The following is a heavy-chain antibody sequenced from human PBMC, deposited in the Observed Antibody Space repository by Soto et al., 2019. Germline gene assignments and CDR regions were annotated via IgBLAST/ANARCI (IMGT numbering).Heavy chain of an antibody. CDR2: ISYNSGSV. V-gene: IGHV3-9*01. CDR3: SISKVGFWRGYYSDRAFDH. D-gene: IGHD3-3*01. CDR1: GFTFDDYA. Sequence: EVQLVESGGGLVQPGNSLRLSCAGSGFTFDDYAMHWVRQAPGKGLEWVSGISYNSGSVGYADSVSGRFTISRDRAKRSLDLEMNSLKTEDTAFYYCSISKVGFWRGYYSDRAFDHWGQGTLVTVSS. J-gene: IGHJ4*02.